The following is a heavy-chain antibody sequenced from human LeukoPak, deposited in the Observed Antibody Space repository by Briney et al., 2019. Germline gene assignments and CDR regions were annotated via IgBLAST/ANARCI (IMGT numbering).Heavy chain of an antibody. Sequence: ASVKVSCKVSGYTLTELFMHWVRQAPGKGLEWMGGFDPEDGETIYAQKFQGRVTMTEDTSTDTAYMELSSLRSEDTAVYYCATVLEQWLPLGYWGQGTLVTVSS. V-gene: IGHV1-24*01. CDR2: FDPEDGET. D-gene: IGHD6-19*01. CDR3: ATVLEQWLPLGY. CDR1: GYTLTELF. J-gene: IGHJ4*02.